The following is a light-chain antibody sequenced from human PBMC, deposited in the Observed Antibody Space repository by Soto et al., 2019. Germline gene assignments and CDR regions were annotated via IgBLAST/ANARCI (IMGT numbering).Light chain of an antibody. CDR2: DVS. J-gene: IGLJ1*01. Sequence: QSVLTQPASVSGSPGQSITISCTGTSSDVGGYNYVSWYQQHPGKAPKLMIYDVSNRPSGVSNRFSGSKSGNTASLTISGLLAEDEADYYCSSYTSSSTLGVFGTGTKLTV. CDR1: SSDVGGYNY. CDR3: SSYTSSSTLGV. V-gene: IGLV2-14*01.